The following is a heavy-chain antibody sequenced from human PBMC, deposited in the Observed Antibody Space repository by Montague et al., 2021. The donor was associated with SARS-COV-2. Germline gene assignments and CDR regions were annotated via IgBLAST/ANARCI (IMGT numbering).Heavy chain of an antibody. J-gene: IGHJ6*02. V-gene: IGHV4-4*08. Sequence: SETLSLTCSVSGGSLSTYYWSWIWQPPGKGLEWIGFIDDSETTRYNPSLMSRATISLDLSKNQFSLDLNSVTAADTAVYYCARNAYNHYGLDVWGQGTTVSVCS. CDR3: ARNAYNHYGLDV. CDR1: GGSLSTYY. CDR2: IDDSETT.